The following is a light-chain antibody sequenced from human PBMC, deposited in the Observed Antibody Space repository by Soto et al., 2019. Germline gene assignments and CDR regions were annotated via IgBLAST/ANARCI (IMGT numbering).Light chain of an antibody. CDR1: QSVNSN. CDR3: QNRSSWPPS. CDR2: GAS. V-gene: IGKV3-15*01. Sequence: EIVMTQSPATLAVSPVVRAPLSCRASQSVNSNLAWYQQKPGQAPRHLIYGASTRATGIPDRFSGSGSGTDLNLTLNSLEPEDFAVYYCQNRSSWPPSCGQGTRLEIK. J-gene: IGKJ5*01.